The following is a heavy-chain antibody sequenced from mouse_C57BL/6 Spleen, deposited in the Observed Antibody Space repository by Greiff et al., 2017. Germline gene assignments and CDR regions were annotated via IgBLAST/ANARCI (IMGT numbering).Heavy chain of an antibody. CDR1: GYAFSSSW. D-gene: IGHD2-4*01. V-gene: IGHV1-82*01. Sequence: QVQLQQSGPELVKPGASVKISCKASGYAFSSSWMNWVKQRPGKGLEWIGRIYPGDGDTNYNGKFKGKATLTADKSSSTAYMQLSSLTSEDSAVXFCARGKDYDYYFDDWGQGTTLTVSS. CDR2: IYPGDGDT. J-gene: IGHJ2*01. CDR3: ARGKDYDYYFDD.